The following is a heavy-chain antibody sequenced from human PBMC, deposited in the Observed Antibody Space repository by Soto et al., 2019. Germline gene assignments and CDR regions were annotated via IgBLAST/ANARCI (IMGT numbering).Heavy chain of an antibody. CDR2: IYYTGNS. Sequence: QVQLQESGPELVKPSQTLSLTCSVSGGSITTNGHHWTWIRQHPGQGLEWIAYIYYTGNSYLNPSLKSRLSISVDTSKNQFSLELRSVTAADTAVYYCAREQWGFDSWGQGTLVTVSS. CDR1: GGSITTNGHH. J-gene: IGHJ4*02. CDR3: AREQWGFDS. V-gene: IGHV4-31*03. D-gene: IGHD6-19*01.